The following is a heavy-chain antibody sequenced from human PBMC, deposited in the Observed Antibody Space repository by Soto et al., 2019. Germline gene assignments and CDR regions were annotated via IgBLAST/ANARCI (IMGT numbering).Heavy chain of an antibody. CDR2: ISDSGGYI. CDR3: AREGGPGFGELLV. V-gene: IGHV3-21*02. Sequence: EVQLVESGGGLVKPGGSLRLSCAASGFTLSSYSMDWVRQAPGKGLEWVSSISDSGGYIYYADSVKGRFTISRANAKNSLFLQMDSLRVEDTAVYYCAREGGPGFGELLVWGQGALVTVSS. J-gene: IGHJ4*02. D-gene: IGHD3-10*01. CDR1: GFTLSSYS.